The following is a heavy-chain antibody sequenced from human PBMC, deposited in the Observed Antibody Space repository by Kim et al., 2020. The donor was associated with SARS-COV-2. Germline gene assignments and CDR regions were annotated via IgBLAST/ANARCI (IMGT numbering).Heavy chain of an antibody. J-gene: IGHJ4*02. D-gene: IGHD6-19*01. V-gene: IGHV1-24*01. CDR3: ATEGLGSGWPL. Sequence: IYAQKFQGRVTMTEDTSTDTAYMELSSLRSEDTAVYYCATEGLGSGWPLWGQGTLVTVSS.